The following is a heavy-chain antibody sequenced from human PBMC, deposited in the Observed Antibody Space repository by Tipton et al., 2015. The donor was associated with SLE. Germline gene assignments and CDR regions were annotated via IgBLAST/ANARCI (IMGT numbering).Heavy chain of an antibody. CDR3: AKDGAGTYFQH. V-gene: IGHV3-23*03. D-gene: IGHD6-13*01. Sequence: SLRLSCAASGFTFSSYAMSWVRQAPGKGLEWVSVIYSGGSTYYADSGKGRFTFSRDDSKNTLYLQMNSLRAEDTAVYYCAKDGAGTYFQHWGQGTLVTVSS. CDR1: GFTFSSYA. CDR2: IYSGGST. J-gene: IGHJ1*01.